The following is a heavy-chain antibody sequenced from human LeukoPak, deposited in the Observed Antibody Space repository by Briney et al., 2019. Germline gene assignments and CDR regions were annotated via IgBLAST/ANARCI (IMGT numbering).Heavy chain of an antibody. CDR2: ISAYNDNT. CDR3: ARVHYDILTGYSYFDY. J-gene: IGHJ4*02. V-gene: IGHV1-18*01. Sequence: ASVKVSFKASGYTFTSYDISWVRQAPGQGLEWMGWISAYNDNTNYAQKLQGRVTMTTDTSTSTAYMELRSLRSDDTAVYYCARVHYDILTGYSYFDYWGQGTLVTVSS. CDR1: GYTFTSYD. D-gene: IGHD3-9*01.